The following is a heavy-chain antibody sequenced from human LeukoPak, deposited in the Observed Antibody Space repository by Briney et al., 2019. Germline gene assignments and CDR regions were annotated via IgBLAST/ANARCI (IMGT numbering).Heavy chain of an antibody. D-gene: IGHD6-13*01. V-gene: IGHV4-59*08. CDR1: GGSISSYY. CDR2: IYYSGST. Sequence: SETLSLTCTVSGGSISSYYWSWIRQPPGKGLEWIGYIYYSGSTNYNPSLKSRVTISVDTSKNQFSLKLSSVTAADTAVYYCARHAVPGPYSSSWPTYGMDVWGQGTTVTVSS. CDR3: ARHAVPGPYSSSWPTYGMDV. J-gene: IGHJ6*02.